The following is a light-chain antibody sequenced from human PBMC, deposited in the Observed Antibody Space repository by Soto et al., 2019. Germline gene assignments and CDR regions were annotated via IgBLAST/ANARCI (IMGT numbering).Light chain of an antibody. CDR2: DAS. V-gene: IGKV3-11*01. CDR3: QQRSNWPPTWT. CDR1: QSVSSY. Sequence: EIVLTQSPATLSLSPGERAILSCRASQSVSSYLAWYQQKPGQAPRLLIYDASNRATGIPARFSGSGSGTDFTLTISSLEPEDFAVYYCQQRSNWPPTWTFGQGTKVEIK. J-gene: IGKJ1*01.